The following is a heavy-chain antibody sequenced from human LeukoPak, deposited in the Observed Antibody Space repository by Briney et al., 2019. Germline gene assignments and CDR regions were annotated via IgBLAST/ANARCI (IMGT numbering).Heavy chain of an antibody. D-gene: IGHD5-12*01. CDR3: ARAIGYLFDY. CDR1: GGSFSGYY. Sequence: SETLSLTCAVYGGSFSGYYWSWIRQPPGKGLEWIGEINHSGSTNYNPSLKSRVTISVDTSKNQFSLKLSSVTAADTAVYYCARAIGYLFDYWGQGTLVTVSS. V-gene: IGHV4-34*01. J-gene: IGHJ4*02. CDR2: INHSGST.